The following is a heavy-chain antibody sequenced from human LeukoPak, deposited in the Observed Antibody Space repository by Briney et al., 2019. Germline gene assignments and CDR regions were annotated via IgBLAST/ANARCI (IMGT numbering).Heavy chain of an antibody. CDR1: GGSISSYY. CDR2: IYTSGST. J-gene: IGHJ6*03. Sequence: SETLSLTCTVSGGSISSYYWSWIRQPAWKGLEWIGRIYTSGSTNYNPSLKSRVTMSVDTSKNQFSLKLSSVTASDTAVYYCARDRVGATKSGNYYYYMDVWGKGTTVTISS. CDR3: ARDRVGATKSGNYYYYMDV. V-gene: IGHV4-4*07. D-gene: IGHD1-26*01.